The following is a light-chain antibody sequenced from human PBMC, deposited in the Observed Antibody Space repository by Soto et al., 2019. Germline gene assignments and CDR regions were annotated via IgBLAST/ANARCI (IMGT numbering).Light chain of an antibody. CDR2: DAS. J-gene: IGKJ1*01. Sequence: ENVLTQSPGILYASPGETATLSCRASQRVGNTYLAWYQQNPGQAPRLRMYDASRRDTGLPDRFSGSGSGTDFTLIIIRLEPTDWGVYSCHQYATSPLTFGQGTRVAIK. V-gene: IGKV3-20*01. CDR1: QRVGNTY. CDR3: HQYATSPLT.